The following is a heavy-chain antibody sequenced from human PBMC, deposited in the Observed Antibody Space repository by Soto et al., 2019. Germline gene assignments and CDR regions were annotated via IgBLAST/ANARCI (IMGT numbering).Heavy chain of an antibody. V-gene: IGHV5-10-1*01. CDR2: IDPSDSYT. D-gene: IGHD6-13*01. Sequence: LGESLKISCKGSGYSFTSYWISWVRQMPGKGLEWMGRIDPSDSYTNYSPSFQGHVTISADKSISTAYLQWSSLKASDTAMYYCARHPPYSSSWYHSGWFDPWGQGTLVTVSS. CDR1: GYSFTSYW. J-gene: IGHJ5*02. CDR3: ARHPPYSSSWYHSGWFDP.